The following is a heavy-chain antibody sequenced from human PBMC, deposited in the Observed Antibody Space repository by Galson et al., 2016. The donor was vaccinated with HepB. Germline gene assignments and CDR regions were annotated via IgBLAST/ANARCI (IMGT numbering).Heavy chain of an antibody. V-gene: IGHV3-30*18. CDR3: VKSPCSSTRCYLAPFYFDH. J-gene: IGHJ4*02. Sequence: SLRLSCAASGFTFGHTGMHWVRQAPGKGLEWVAAISHDGSDKKYADAVNGRISVSRDNSMNTLYLQMNSLRSADTAVYHCVKSPCSSTRCYLAPFYFDHWGQGARVTVSS. D-gene: IGHD2-2*01. CDR1: GFTFGHTG. CDR2: ISHDGSDK.